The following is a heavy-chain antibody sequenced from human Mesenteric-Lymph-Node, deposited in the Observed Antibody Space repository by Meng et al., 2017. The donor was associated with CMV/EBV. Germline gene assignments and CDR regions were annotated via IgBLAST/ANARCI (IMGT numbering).Heavy chain of an antibody. V-gene: IGHV4-61*01. Sequence: SGGSVSSDHYYWSWIRQPPGKRLEWIGYIYYSGSTNYNPSLKSRVTISVDTSKNQFSLKLTSVTAADTAVYYCARDFGVATTSGRFDPWGQGTLVTVSS. J-gene: IGHJ5*02. CDR1: GGSVSSDHYY. CDR3: ARDFGVATTSGRFDP. D-gene: IGHD3-3*01. CDR2: IYYSGST.